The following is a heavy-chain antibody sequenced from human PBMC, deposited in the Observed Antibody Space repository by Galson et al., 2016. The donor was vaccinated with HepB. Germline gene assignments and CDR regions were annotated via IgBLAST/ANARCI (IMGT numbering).Heavy chain of an antibody. Sequence: SLRLSCAASGFTFSSYAMHWVRQAPGKGLEWVAVISYDGSNKYYADSVKGRFTISRDDATNSLFLQMNSLRDEDTAIYYCARDHDWAFDYWGQGTLVSVSS. D-gene: IGHD3-9*01. CDR1: GFTFSSYA. J-gene: IGHJ4*02. V-gene: IGHV3-30*04. CDR3: ARDHDWAFDY. CDR2: ISYDGSNK.